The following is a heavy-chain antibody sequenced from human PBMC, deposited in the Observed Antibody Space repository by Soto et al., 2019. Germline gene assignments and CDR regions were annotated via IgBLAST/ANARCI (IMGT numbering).Heavy chain of an antibody. CDR1: GFTFSNFA. D-gene: IGHD3-22*01. J-gene: IGHJ4*02. V-gene: IGHV3-30-3*01. Sequence: QVQLVESGGGVVQPGRSLRLSCEASGFTFSNFALYWVRQAPGKGLEWVAVISYDGFNKYYAESVKGRFTISRDDSQNTVFLQMGSLRLEDTAAYYCAGDMYERSGYTFGAFSHWGQGSVVTVSS. CDR3: AGDMYERSGYTFGAFSH. CDR2: ISYDGFNK.